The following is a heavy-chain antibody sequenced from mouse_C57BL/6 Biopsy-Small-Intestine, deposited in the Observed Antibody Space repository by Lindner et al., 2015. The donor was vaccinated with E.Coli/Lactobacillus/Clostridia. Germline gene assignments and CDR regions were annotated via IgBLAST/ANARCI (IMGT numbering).Heavy chain of an antibody. CDR3: ARRGVYYDYGEGY. CDR1: GYTFTGYW. D-gene: IGHD2-4*01. J-gene: IGHJ2*01. V-gene: IGHV1-9*01. Sequence: VQLQESGTELMKPGASVKLSCKSTGYTFTGYWIEWVKQRPGHGLEWIGEILPGSGSTYYNEKFKGKATFTADTSSNTSYMQLSSLTTEDSAVYYCARRGVYYDYGEGYWGQGTTLTISS. CDR2: ILPGSGST.